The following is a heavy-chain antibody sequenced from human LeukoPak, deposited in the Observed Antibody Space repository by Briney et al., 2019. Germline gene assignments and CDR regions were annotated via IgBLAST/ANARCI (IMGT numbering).Heavy chain of an antibody. Sequence: ASVKVSCKASGHIFTNYAMHWVRQAPGQRLEWMGWINGGNGNTKYSQEFQGRVTITRDTSASTAYMEVSSLRSEDMAVYYCARARYESRIWPKSRYDYYYYMDVWGKGTTVTVSS. J-gene: IGHJ6*03. CDR1: GHIFTNYA. CDR3: ARARYESRIWPKSRYDYYYYMDV. CDR2: INGGNGNT. D-gene: IGHD3-3*01. V-gene: IGHV1-3*03.